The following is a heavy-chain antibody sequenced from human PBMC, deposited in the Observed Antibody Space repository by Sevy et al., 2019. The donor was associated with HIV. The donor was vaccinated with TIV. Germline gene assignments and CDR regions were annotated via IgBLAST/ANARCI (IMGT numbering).Heavy chain of an antibody. V-gene: IGHV4-34*01. Sequence: SETLSLTCAVHDGSFSGYYWNWIRQLPGKGLEWIGEINESGITYYNPSLKRRVTISVDTSKKQFSLKLYSLTAVDSAVYFCARSPPVVVVPGAPSWFDPWGQGTLVTVSS. CDR1: DGSFSGYY. CDR2: INESGIT. CDR3: ARSPPVVVVPGAPSWFDP. J-gene: IGHJ5*02. D-gene: IGHD2-2*01.